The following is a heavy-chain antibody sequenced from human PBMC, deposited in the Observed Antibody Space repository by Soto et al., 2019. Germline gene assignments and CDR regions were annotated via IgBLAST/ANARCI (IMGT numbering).Heavy chain of an antibody. CDR2: ISHSGST. D-gene: IGHD3-16*02. Sequence: SETLSLTCSVSGADINSGGFTWTWIRQHAGKGLEWPGYISHSGSTDYNPSLKSRLSISGDTSKNHFSLTLTSVTAADAAVYYCATIGVSGYLAVWGQGTTVTAP. CDR3: ATIGVSGYLAV. V-gene: IGHV4-31*03. CDR1: GADINSGGFT. J-gene: IGHJ6*02.